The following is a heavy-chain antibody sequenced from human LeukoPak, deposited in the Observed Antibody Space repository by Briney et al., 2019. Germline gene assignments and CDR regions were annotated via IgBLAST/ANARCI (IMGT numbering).Heavy chain of an antibody. Sequence: GGSLRLSCAASGFTFSSYAMSWVRQAPGQGLEWVSAISGSGGSTYYADSVKGRFTISRDNSKNTLYLQMNSLRAEDTAVYYCAKDVTTVTTFLDYWGRETLLTVSS. CDR1: GFTFSSYA. V-gene: IGHV3-23*01. D-gene: IGHD4-17*01. J-gene: IGHJ4*02. CDR2: ISGSGGST. CDR3: AKDVTTVTTFLDY.